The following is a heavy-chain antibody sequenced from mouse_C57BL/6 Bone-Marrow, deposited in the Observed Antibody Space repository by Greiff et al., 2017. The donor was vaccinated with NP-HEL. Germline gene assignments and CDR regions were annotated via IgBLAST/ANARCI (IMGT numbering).Heavy chain of an antibody. Sequence: EVQVVESGGGLVQPGGSLKLSCAASGFTFSDYYMYWVRQTPEKRLEWVAYISNGGGSTYYPDTVKGRFTISRDNAKNTLYLQMSRLKSEDTAMYYCARGNYLRYFDVWGTGTTVTVSS. D-gene: IGHD5-5*01. J-gene: IGHJ1*03. CDR3: ARGNYLRYFDV. CDR2: ISNGGGST. CDR1: GFTFSDYY. V-gene: IGHV5-12*01.